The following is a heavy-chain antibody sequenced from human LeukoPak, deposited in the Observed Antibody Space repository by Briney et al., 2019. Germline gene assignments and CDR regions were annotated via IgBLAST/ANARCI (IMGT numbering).Heavy chain of an antibody. V-gene: IGHV3-7*01. CDR3: ARDRSSGWDDY. D-gene: IGHD6-19*01. J-gene: IGHJ4*02. CDR2: INQDGTEK. Sequence: PGGSLRLSCAASGFTFSSNWMSWVRHPPGKGLEWLANINQDGTEKYYVDSVKGRFTISRENAKNSLYLQMNSLRAEDTAGYYCARDRSSGWDDYWGQGTLVTVSS. CDR1: GFTFSSNW.